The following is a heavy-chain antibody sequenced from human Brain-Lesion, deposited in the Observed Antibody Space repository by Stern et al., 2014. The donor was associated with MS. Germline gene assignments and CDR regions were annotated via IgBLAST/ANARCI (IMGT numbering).Heavy chain of an antibody. J-gene: IGHJ5*02. CDR3: ARHLFGGMYYNWFDP. CDR2: IYYSGST. CDR1: GGSISSSSDY. Sequence: VQLQESGPGLVKPSETLSLICTVSGGSISSSSDYWGWIRQPPGKGLEWIGNIYYSGSTYYNPSLKSRVTLSVNTAHNHFLLNLPSVTAADTAVYYCARHLFGGMYYNWFDPWGQGTLVTVSS. D-gene: IGHD3-10*01. V-gene: IGHV4-39*01.